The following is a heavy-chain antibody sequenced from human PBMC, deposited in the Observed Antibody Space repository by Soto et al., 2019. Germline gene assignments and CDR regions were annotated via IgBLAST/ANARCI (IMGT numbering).Heavy chain of an antibody. CDR1: GFTFDDYA. CDR3: AKASGPLFYCSSTSCTHPDY. J-gene: IGHJ4*02. Sequence: GGSLRLSCAASGFTFDDYAMHWVRQAPGKGLEWVSGISWNSGSIGYADSVKGRFTISRDNAKNSLYLQMNSLRAEDTALYYCAKASGPLFYCSSTSCTHPDYWGQGTLVTVSS. V-gene: IGHV3-9*01. CDR2: ISWNSGSI. D-gene: IGHD2-2*01.